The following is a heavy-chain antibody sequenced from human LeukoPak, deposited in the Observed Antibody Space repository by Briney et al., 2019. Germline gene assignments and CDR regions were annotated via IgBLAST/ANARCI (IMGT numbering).Heavy chain of an antibody. CDR2: ISGSGGST. CDR1: GFTFSSYA. V-gene: IGHV3-23*01. CDR3: AKVLGYYADPFDY. Sequence: GGSLRLSCAASGFTFSSYAVSWVRQAPGKGLECVSAISGSGGSTYYADSVKGRFTISRDNSKNTLYLQMSSLGAEDTAVYYCAKVLGYYADPFDYWGQGTLVTVSS. D-gene: IGHD3-3*01. J-gene: IGHJ4*02.